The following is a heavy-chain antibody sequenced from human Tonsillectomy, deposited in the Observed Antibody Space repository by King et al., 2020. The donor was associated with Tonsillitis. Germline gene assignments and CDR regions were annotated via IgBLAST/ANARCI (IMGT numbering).Heavy chain of an antibody. J-gene: IGHJ6*03. V-gene: IGHV3-30*18. Sequence: VQLVESGGGVVQPGRSLRLSCSASGFSFSTFGIHWVRQAPGKGLDWVAAISYDGSNKYYADSVKGRFTISRDNSRNTLYLQMNSLRAEDTAVYYCAKDRGGMFGVAPYYYYYYMDVWGKGTTVTVS. CDR2: ISYDGSNK. D-gene: IGHD3-3*01. CDR1: GFSFSTFG. CDR3: AKDRGGMFGVAPYYYYYYMDV.